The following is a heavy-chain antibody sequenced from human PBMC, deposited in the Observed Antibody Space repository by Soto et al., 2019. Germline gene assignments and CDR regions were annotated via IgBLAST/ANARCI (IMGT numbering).Heavy chain of an antibody. J-gene: IGHJ4*01. CDR1: GFTFSSYS. V-gene: IGHV3-48*01. CDR2: ISSSSSTI. CDR3: GRDGGNNHDFLEY. D-gene: IGHD1-1*01. Sequence: GVSLRLSCAASGFTFSSYSMNWVRQAPGKGLEWVSYISSSSSTIYYADSVKGRFTISRDNAKNSLYLQMNSLRAEYTAADYCGRDGGNNHDFLEYWGEGTRVRVSS.